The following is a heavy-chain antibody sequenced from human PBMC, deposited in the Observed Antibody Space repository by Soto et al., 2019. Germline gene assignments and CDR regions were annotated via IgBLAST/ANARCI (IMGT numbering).Heavy chain of an antibody. CDR2: ISNNGAHT. CDR1: GFTFSNYE. CDR3: ARRGYGSRWPNVYMDV. J-gene: IGHJ6*03. D-gene: IGHD6-13*01. Sequence: EAQLVESGGGLVQPGGSLRLTCAASGFTFSNYEMHWVRQAPGNGLEYVSGISNNGAHTDYAKSVKGRFTISRDNSENTLYLQMGSLSAEDMALYYCARRGYGSRWPNVYMDVWGKGTTVTVSS. V-gene: IGHV3-64*01.